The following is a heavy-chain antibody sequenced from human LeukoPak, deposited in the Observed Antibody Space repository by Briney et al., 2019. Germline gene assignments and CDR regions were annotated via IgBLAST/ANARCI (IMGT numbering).Heavy chain of an antibody. V-gene: IGHV1-69*06. CDR3: ARDIGDAPTPYSYYYMDV. D-gene: IGHD5-24*01. Sequence: PVKVSFKASGGTFSIYAISWVRQAPGQGLEWMGGIIPLSDTTQYAQKFQGRVTITADKSTTTAYMELSSLRSEDTAVYYCARDIGDAPTPYSYYYMDVWGKGTTVTVSS. CDR2: IIPLSDTT. J-gene: IGHJ6*03. CDR1: GGTFSIYA.